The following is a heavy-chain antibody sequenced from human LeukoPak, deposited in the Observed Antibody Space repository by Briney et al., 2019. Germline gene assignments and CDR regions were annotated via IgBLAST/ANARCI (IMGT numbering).Heavy chain of an antibody. V-gene: IGHV4-61*10. D-gene: IGHD3-22*01. CDR2: IYYSGST. CDR1: GGSISSGSYY. CDR3: ARAAETFTMIVVVIEPHFDY. Sequence: SETLSLTCTVSGGSISSGSYYWSWIRQPAGKGLEWIGYIYYSGSTNYNPSLKSRVTISVDTSKNQFSLKLSSVTAADTAVYYCARAAETFTMIVVVIEPHFDYWGQGTLVTVSS. J-gene: IGHJ4*02.